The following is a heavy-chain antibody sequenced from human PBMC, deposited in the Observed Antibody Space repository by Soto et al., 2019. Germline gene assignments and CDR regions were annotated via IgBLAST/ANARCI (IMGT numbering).Heavy chain of an antibody. V-gene: IGHV1-18*01. D-gene: IGHD1-7*01. CDR3: ARGAPPELD. CDR1: GYTFTTYH. J-gene: IGHJ4*02. Sequence: QVQLVQSGAEVKKPGASVKVSCKASGYTFTTYHISWVRQAPGQGLEWMGWISAYNGNTNYAHKLQGRVTITTDTSTSTAYIGLRSLRSDDTGVYYCARGAPPELDWGQGTLVTVSS. CDR2: ISAYNGNT.